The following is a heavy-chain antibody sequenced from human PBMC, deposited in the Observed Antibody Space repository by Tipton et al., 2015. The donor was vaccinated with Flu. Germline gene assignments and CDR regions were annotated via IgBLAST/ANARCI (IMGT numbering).Heavy chain of an antibody. J-gene: IGHJ4*02. Sequence: SLRFSCAASGFTVSTSFMNWVRQAPGKGLEWVSILYSGGDTYYADSVKARFTISRDNSKNTLYLQMNSLRTDDTAVYYCARVGGGGFDYWGQGTLVTVSS. D-gene: IGHD3-16*01. CDR2: LYSGGDT. CDR1: GFTVSTSF. V-gene: IGHV3-66*02. CDR3: ARVGGGGFDY.